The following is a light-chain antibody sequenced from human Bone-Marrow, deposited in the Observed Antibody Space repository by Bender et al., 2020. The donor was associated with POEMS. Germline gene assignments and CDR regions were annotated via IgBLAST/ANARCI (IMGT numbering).Light chain of an antibody. CDR2: EDT. Sequence: QSALTQPPSASGSPGQSVTISCTGSSSDVGNYNLVSWYQQHPGKAPQLIIYEDTKRPSGVSSRFSGSKSGNAASLTISGLQAEDEADYHCCSYAGSSTWVFGGGTRLTVL. V-gene: IGLV2-23*01. CDR3: CSYAGSSTWV. J-gene: IGLJ3*02. CDR1: SSDVGNYNL.